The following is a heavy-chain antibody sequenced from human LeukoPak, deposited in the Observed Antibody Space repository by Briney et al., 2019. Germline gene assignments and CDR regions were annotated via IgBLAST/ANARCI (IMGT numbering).Heavy chain of an antibody. CDR3: ARGGYYYDSSGYYYGIDY. Sequence: GASVKVSCKASGYTFTGYYMHWVRQAPGQGLEWMGRINPNSGGTNYAQKFQGRVTMTRDTSISTAYMELSRLRSDDTAVYYCARGGYYYDSSGYYYGIDYWGQEPWSPSRQ. J-gene: IGHJ4*01. CDR2: INPNSGGT. CDR1: GYTFTGYY. V-gene: IGHV1-2*06. D-gene: IGHD3-22*01.